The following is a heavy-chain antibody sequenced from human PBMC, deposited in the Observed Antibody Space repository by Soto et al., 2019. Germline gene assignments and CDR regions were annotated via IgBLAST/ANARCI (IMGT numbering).Heavy chain of an antibody. Sequence: VGSLRLSCEDSGFNFRDFWMHWVRQPPGKGPEWVSNIPSDGRGVSYADSVRGRFTISRDDARNTLYLQMSDLRVEDTAIYYCTRDDSGLGIDYWGQGTQVTVSS. D-gene: IGHD1-26*01. J-gene: IGHJ4*02. CDR1: GFNFRDFW. CDR3: TRDDSGLGIDY. CDR2: IPSDGRGV. V-gene: IGHV3-74*01.